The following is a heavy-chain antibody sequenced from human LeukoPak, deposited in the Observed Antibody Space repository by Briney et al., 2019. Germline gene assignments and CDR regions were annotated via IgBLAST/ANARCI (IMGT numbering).Heavy chain of an antibody. V-gene: IGHV3-23*01. D-gene: IGHD3-10*01. CDR2: ISGSGGST. CDR1: GFTFSSYG. CDR3: AKATYGSGSYYTLYFDY. Sequence: PGGSLRLSCAASGFTFSSYGMSWVRQAPGKGLEWVSAISGSGGSTYYADSVKGRFTISRDNSKNTLYLQMNSLRAEDTAVYYCAKATYGSGSYYTLYFDYWGQGTLVTVSS. J-gene: IGHJ4*02.